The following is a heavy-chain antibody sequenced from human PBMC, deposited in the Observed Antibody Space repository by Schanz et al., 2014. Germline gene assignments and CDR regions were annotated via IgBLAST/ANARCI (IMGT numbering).Heavy chain of an antibody. J-gene: IGHJ3*02. Sequence: QVQLVESGGGVVQPGRSLRLSCAASGFTFSNFAIHWVRQAPGKGLEWVAVVWYDGSNKFYADSVKGRFTLSRDNSKNTVYLQMNSLRAEDTALYFCATDYSGGGCHIWGQGTMVTVSS. CDR1: GFTFSNFA. V-gene: IGHV3-30*04. D-gene: IGHD6-19*01. CDR3: ATDYSGGGCHI. CDR2: VWYDGSNK.